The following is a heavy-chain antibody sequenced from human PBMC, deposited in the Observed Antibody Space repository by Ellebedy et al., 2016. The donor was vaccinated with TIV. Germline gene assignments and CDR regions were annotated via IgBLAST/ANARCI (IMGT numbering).Heavy chain of an antibody. CDR3: AKFPYYYDSSGYSF. V-gene: IGHV3-30*02. Sequence: GESLKISCAASGFIFSSYGMHWVRQAPGKGLEWVAFMRYDGSNKYYADSVKGRFTISRDNSKNTLYLRMNSLRAEDTAVYYCAKFPYYYDSSGYSFWGQGTLVTVSS. D-gene: IGHD3-22*01. CDR2: MRYDGSNK. CDR1: GFIFSSYG. J-gene: IGHJ4*02.